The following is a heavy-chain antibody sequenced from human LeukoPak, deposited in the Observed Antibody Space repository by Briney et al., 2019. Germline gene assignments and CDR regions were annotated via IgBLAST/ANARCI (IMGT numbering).Heavy chain of an antibody. CDR1: GRSISSHY. J-gene: IGHJ4*02. V-gene: IGHV4-59*11. D-gene: IGHD4-23*01. CDR2: IYYSWST. CDR3: ARDVGNSVDY. Sequence: SETLTLTCTVSGRSISSHYWSWLRQPPEKGLEWLGYIYYSWSTNYNPSLKSRVTMSVDTSKNQFSLKLSSVTGAETAVYYCARDVGNSVDYWGQGTLVTVS.